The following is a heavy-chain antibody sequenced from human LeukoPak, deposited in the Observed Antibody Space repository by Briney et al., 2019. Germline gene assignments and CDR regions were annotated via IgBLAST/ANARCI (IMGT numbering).Heavy chain of an antibody. CDR2: IYSGGST. D-gene: IGHD2-8*01. CDR3: TTDGGLLYSKVDLDV. CDR1: GFTVSSNY. J-gene: IGHJ6*04. V-gene: IGHV3-53*01. Sequence: GGSLRLSCAASGFTVSSNYMSWVRQAPGKGLEWVSVIYSGGSTYYADSVKGRFTISRDNSKNTLYLQMNSLRAEDTAVYYCTTDGGLLYSKVDLDVWGKGTTVTVSS.